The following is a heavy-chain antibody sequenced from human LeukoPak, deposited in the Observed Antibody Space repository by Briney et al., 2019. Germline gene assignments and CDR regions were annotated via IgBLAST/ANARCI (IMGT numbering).Heavy chain of an antibody. Sequence: GESLKISCEASGFNFNNYWVGWVRQMPGKGLEWMGIIYPGDYDTRYSPSFQGHVTISVDKSISTAYLQWRSLRASDTAMYYCARRYGGNSGDYWGQGTLVTVSS. CDR1: GFNFNNYW. CDR3: ARRYGGNSGDY. J-gene: IGHJ4*02. V-gene: IGHV5-51*01. CDR2: IYPGDYDT. D-gene: IGHD4-23*01.